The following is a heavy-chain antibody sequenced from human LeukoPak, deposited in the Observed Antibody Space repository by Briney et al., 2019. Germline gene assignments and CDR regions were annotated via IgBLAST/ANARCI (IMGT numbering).Heavy chain of an antibody. J-gene: IGHJ4*02. CDR1: EFTFSSYW. D-gene: IGHD5-18*01. CDR3: ARVVDTHFDY. Sequence: GGSLRLSCAASEFTFSSYWIHWVRQAPGTWLVWVSRIKSDGSTTTYADSVKGRFTISRDNAKNTLYLQMNSLRAEDTGVYYCARVVDTHFDYWGQGTLVTVSS. CDR2: IKSDGSTT. V-gene: IGHV3-74*01.